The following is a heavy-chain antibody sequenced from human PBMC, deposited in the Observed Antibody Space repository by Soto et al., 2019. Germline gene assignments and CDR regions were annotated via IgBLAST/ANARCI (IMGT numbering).Heavy chain of an antibody. CDR2: ISASGGRA. J-gene: IGHJ6*02. CDR1: GFPFSSCA. D-gene: IGHD6-13*01. V-gene: IGHV3-23*01. CDR3: AKHSWSDFYYYQMDL. Sequence: EVQLLESGGDLVQPGGSLRLSCAASGFPFSSCAMSWVRLAPGKGLEWVSGISASGGRAYYADSVRGRFSISRDSSKNTLYLQMSSLRAEDTAVYHCAKHSWSDFYYYQMDLWGQGTTVTVSS.